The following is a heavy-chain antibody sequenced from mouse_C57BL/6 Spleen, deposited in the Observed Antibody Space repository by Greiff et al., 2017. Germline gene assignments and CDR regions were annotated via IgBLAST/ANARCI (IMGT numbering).Heavy chain of an antibody. D-gene: IGHD1-1*01. CDR1: GYSFTGYY. CDR3: ERDYGSSYVDWFAY. Sequence: EVQLHQSGPELVKPGASVKISCKASGYSFTGYYMNWVKQSPEKSLEWIGEINPSTGGTTYNQKFKAKATLTVDKSSSTAYMQLKRLTSEDSAVYDCERDYGSSYVDWFAYWGQGTLVTVSA. J-gene: IGHJ3*01. CDR2: INPSTGGT. V-gene: IGHV1-42*01.